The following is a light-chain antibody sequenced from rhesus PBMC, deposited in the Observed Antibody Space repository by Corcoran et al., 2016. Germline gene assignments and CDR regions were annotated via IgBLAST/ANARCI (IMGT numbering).Light chain of an antibody. Sequence: DIQMTQSPSSLSASVGDKVTITCRASQGISSWLAWYQQKQGKAPKLLIYAASSLQSGVPSRFSGIGSGTDYTLTIRSLKPEDFATYCCQQGYNTPLTFGGGTKVEIK. J-gene: IGKJ4*01. V-gene: IGKV1-18*01. CDR3: QQGYNTPLT. CDR1: QGISSW. CDR2: AAS.